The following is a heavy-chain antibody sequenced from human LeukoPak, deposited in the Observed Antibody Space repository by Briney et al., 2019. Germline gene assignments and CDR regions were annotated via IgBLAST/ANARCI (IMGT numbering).Heavy chain of an antibody. J-gene: IGHJ4*02. CDR1: GFIFSDYW. Sequence: GGSLRLSCAASGFIFSDYWMHWVRQDPGKGLAWVARINGDGGSTNYADSVKGRFTISRDNAKNTLYLQMNSLRAEDTAVYYCARDLPKAAGTGYWGQGTLVTVSS. D-gene: IGHD6-13*01. CDR3: ARDLPKAAGTGY. CDR2: INGDGGST. V-gene: IGHV3-74*01.